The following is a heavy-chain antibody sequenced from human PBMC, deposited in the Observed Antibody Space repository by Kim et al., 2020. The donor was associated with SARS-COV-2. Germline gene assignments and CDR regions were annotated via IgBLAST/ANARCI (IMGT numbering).Heavy chain of an antibody. CDR3: AGGGRNDYSEWYYDL. CDR1: GFTFSSYD. D-gene: IGHD3-16*01. Sequence: GGSLRLSCAASGFTFSSYDMRWVRQATGKGLEWVSAIDTAGSTYYPAYVKNRFTISRGDATNTMYLQLNNRRRGDTTVDYCAGGGRNDYSEWYYDLWC. CDR2: IDTAGST. J-gene: IGHJ2*01. V-gene: IGHV3-13*01.